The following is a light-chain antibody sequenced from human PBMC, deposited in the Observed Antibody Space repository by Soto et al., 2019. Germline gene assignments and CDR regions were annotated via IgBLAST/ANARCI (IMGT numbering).Light chain of an antibody. Sequence: QSALTQPPSVSEAPRQRVTISCSGSSSNIGNNAVNWYQQLPGKAPKVLIYYDDLLPSGVSDRFSASKSGTSASLAISGLQSEDEADYYCAVWDDILNGLVFGGGTKVTVL. V-gene: IGLV1-36*01. CDR3: AVWDDILNGLV. CDR2: YDD. CDR1: SSNIGNNA. J-gene: IGLJ3*02.